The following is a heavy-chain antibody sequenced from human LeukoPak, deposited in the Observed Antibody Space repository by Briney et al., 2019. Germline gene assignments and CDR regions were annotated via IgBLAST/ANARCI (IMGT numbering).Heavy chain of an antibody. CDR1: GFTFSSYS. Sequence: GGSRRLSCAASGFTFSSYSMNWVRQAPGRGLEWVSSISSSSSYIYYADSVKGRFTISRDNSKNTLYLQMNSLRAEDTAVYYCAKDRSAFYYYYGMDVWGQGTTVTVSS. CDR3: AKDRSAFYYYYGMDV. D-gene: IGHD1-26*01. CDR2: ISSSSSYI. J-gene: IGHJ6*02. V-gene: IGHV3-21*04.